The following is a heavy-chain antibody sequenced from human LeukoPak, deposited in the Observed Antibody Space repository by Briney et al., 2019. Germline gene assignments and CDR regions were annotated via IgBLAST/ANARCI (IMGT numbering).Heavy chain of an antibody. CDR3: ARGVRYYDILTGNYPTYCYGMDV. CDR2: IRSLSGYL. V-gene: IGHV3-21*01. D-gene: IGHD3-9*01. CDR1: GFTFSIYS. Sequence: GGSLRLSCAASGFTFSIYSLNWVRQAPGKGLEWASSIRSLSGYLYYADSVKGRFTISRDNAKNSLYLQMNSLRAEDTAVYYCARGVRYYDILTGNYPTYCYGMDVWGQGTTVTVSS. J-gene: IGHJ6*02.